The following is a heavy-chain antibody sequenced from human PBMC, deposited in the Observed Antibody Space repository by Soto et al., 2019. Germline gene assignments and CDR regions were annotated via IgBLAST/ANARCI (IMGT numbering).Heavy chain of an antibody. D-gene: IGHD6-19*01. CDR3: AKDTGSVAAQHDYAFDI. CDR2: ISWDGSST. V-gene: IGHV3-43D*04. J-gene: IGHJ3*02. Sequence: GGSLRLSCAASGFMFDDYAMHWVRQAPGKGLEWVSLISWDGSSTYYADSVKGRFAISRDNSKNSLFLQMNGLRPEDTALYYCAKDTGSVAAQHDYAFDIWGQGTMVTVS. CDR1: GFMFDDYA.